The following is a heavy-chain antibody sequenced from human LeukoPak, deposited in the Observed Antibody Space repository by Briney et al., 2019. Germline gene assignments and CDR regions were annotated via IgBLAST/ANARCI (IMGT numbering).Heavy chain of an antibody. CDR1: GYTFTSYG. J-gene: IGHJ4*02. CDR3: ARGSAMAQKQLVRHFDS. D-gene: IGHD6-6*01. Sequence: GASVKVSCKASGYTFTSYGISWVRQAPGQGLEWMGWISAYNGNTKYAQKLQDRVTMTTDTSTTTAYMEVRSLTSDDTAVYYCARGSAMAQKQLVRHFDSWGQGTQVIASS. CDR2: ISAYNGNT. V-gene: IGHV1-18*01.